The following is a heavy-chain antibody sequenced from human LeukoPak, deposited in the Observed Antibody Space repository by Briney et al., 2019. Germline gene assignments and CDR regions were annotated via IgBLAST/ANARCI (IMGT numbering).Heavy chain of an antibody. J-gene: IGHJ4*02. D-gene: IGHD1-14*01. CDR2: IKSKTDGGTT. CDR3: AKGGTPLTAKSTARLDY. Sequence: GGSLRLSCAASGFTFSNAWMSWVRQAPGKGLEWVGRIKSKTDGGTTDYAAPVKGRFTISRDDSKNTLYLQINSLRAEDTAVYYCAKGGTPLTAKSTARLDYWGQGTLVTVSS. CDR1: GFTFSNAW. V-gene: IGHV3-15*05.